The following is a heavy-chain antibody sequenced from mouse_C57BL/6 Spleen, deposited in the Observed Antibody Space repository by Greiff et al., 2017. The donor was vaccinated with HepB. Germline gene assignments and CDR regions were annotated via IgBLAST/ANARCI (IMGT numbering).Heavy chain of an antibody. CDR1: GFTFSSYA. CDR2: ISDGGSYT. D-gene: IGHD2-4*01. CDR3: AREGAYDYYYAMDY. V-gene: IGHV5-4*01. J-gene: IGHJ4*01. Sequence: DVHLVESGGGLVKPGGSLKLSCAASGFTFSSYAMSWVRQTPEKRLEWVATISDGGSYTYYPDNVKGRFTISRDNAKNNLYLQMSHLKSEDTAMYYCAREGAYDYYYAMDYWGQGTSVTVSS.